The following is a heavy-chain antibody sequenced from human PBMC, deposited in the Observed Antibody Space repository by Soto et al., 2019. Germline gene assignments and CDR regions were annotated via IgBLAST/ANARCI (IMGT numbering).Heavy chain of an antibody. D-gene: IGHD1-26*01. J-gene: IGHJ5*02. CDR2: IRGSGAES. CDR3: ARSEGADGVVWFDT. Sequence: EVQLLQSGGDLVQPGGSLRVSCVASGFSFSNFAMSWVRLAPGKGLEWVSGIRGSGAESHYADSVRGRFTISRDNSKNTVYLEMHSLNVGDTAVYYCARSEGADGVVWFDTWGQGTLVIVSS. V-gene: IGHV3-23*01. CDR1: GFSFSNFA.